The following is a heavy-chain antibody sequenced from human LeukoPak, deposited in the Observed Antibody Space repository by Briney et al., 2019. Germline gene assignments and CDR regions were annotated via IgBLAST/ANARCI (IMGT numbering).Heavy chain of an antibody. D-gene: IGHD5-18*01. J-gene: IGHJ6*02. V-gene: IGHV1-18*01. Sequence: GSVKVSCKASGYTFTSYGLSWVRQAPGQGLEWMGWISAYNGNTNYAQKLQGRVTMTTDTSTSTAYMELRSLRSEDTAVYYCARGLGYSYGLIDMDVWGQGTTVTVSS. CDR1: GYTFTSYG. CDR2: ISAYNGNT. CDR3: ARGLGYSYGLIDMDV.